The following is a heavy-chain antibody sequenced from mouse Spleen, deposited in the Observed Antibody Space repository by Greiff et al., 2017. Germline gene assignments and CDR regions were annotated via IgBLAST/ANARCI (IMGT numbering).Heavy chain of an antibody. D-gene: IGHD1-1*01. CDR1: GFNIKNTY. V-gene: IGHV14-3*01. CDR3: ARSLYYYGSSYYYAMDY. J-gene: IGHJ4*01. CDR2: IDPANGNT. Sequence: VQLQQSVAELVRPGASVKLSCTASGFNIKNTYMHWVKQRPEQGLEWIGRIDPANGNTKYAPKFQGKATITADTSSNTAYLQLSSLTSEDTAIYYWARSLYYYGSSYYYAMDYWGQGTSVTVSS.